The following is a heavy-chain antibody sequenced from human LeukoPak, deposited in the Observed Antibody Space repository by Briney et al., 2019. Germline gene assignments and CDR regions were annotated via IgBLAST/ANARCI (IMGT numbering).Heavy chain of an antibody. CDR1: GGSISSSSYY. J-gene: IGHJ4*02. D-gene: IGHD2-15*01. V-gene: IGHV4-39*01. CDR2: IYYSGST. Sequence: SETLSLTCTVSGGSISSSSYYWGWIRQPPGKGLEWIGSIYYSGSTYYNPSLKSRVTISVDTSKTQCTLKLSSVTAADTAVYYCAGGYCSGGSCSKTHFDYWGQGTLVTVSS. CDR3: AGGYCSGGSCSKTHFDY.